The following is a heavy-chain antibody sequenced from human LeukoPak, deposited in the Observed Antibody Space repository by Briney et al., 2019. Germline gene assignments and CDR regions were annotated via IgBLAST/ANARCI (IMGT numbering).Heavy chain of an antibody. Sequence: SETLSLTCTVSGGSISSYYWSWIRQPPGKGLEWIGYIYYSGSTNYNPSLKSRVTISVDTSKNQFSLKLSSVTAADTAVYYCAGGGFQVTTNWFAPWGQGTLVTVSS. J-gene: IGHJ5*02. CDR3: AGGGFQVTTNWFAP. V-gene: IGHV4-59*01. D-gene: IGHD4-17*01. CDR1: GGSISSYY. CDR2: IYYSGST.